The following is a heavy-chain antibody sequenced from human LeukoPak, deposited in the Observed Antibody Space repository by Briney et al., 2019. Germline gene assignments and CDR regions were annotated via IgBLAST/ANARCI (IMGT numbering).Heavy chain of an antibody. V-gene: IGHV3-53*01. J-gene: IGHJ4*02. D-gene: IGHD3-9*01. CDR1: GFIVSSNY. CDR2: IYSGGRT. CDR3: TREPLTGYFGFDY. Sequence: GGSLRLSCTASGFIVSSNYMSWVRQAPGKGLEWVSGIYSGGRTEYADSVKGRFSVSRDNSKNTVYLQVNSLRADDTALYYCTREPLTGYFGFDYWGQGTQVTVSS.